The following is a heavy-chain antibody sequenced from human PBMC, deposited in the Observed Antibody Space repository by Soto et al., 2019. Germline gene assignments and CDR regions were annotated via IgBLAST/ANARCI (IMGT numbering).Heavy chain of an antibody. Sequence: ASVKVSCKASGYSFTDYHIHWVRQAPGQGLEWLGRINPKSGGTSTAQKFQGWVTMTTDTSISTASMELTRLTSDDTAVYYCARGDSAGCYSGVCSFFCHHYMDVWGQGTTVTVSS. D-gene: IGHD2-15*01. J-gene: IGHJ6*02. CDR1: GYSFTDYH. V-gene: IGHV1-2*04. CDR2: INPKSGGT. CDR3: ARGDSAGCYSGVCSFFCHHYMDV.